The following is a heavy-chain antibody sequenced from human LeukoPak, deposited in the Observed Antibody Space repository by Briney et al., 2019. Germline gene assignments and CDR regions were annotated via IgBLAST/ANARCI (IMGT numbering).Heavy chain of an antibody. J-gene: IGHJ4*02. D-gene: IGHD6-19*01. V-gene: IGHV4-30-2*06. CDR2: IYRGGST. Sequence: PSETLSLTCKVSGDSITSGGFYWSWIRQSSGKGLEWIGFIYRGGSTYCNPSLKSRVIISVDKSKNQFSLKVRSVTAADTAVYYCARVQFSSGSLDYWGQGTLVTVSS. CDR1: GDSITSGGFY. CDR3: ARVQFSSGSLDY.